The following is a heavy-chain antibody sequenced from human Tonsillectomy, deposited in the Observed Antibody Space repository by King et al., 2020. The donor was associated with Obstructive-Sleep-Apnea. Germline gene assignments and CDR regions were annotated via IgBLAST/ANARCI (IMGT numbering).Heavy chain of an antibody. CDR3: ARGTRVWEALVPLDY. D-gene: IGHD1-26*01. CDR2: IWYDGSNK. J-gene: IGHJ4*02. V-gene: IGHV3-33*01. Sequence: VQLVESGGGVVQPGRSLRLSCAASGFTFSSYGMHWVRQAPGKGLEWVAVIWYDGSNKYYADSVKGRFTISRDNSKNTLYLQMNSLRAEDTAVYYCARGTRVWEALVPLDYCGQGTLVTVSS. CDR1: GFTFSSYG.